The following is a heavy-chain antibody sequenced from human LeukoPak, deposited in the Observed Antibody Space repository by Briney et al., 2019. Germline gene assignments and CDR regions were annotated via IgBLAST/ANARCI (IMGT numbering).Heavy chain of an antibody. CDR2: ISSSSSTI. V-gene: IGHV3-48*01. Sequence: GESLRLSCAASGFTFSSYSMNLVRQAPGKGLEWVSYISSSSSTIYYADSVKGRFTISRDNAKNSLYLQMNSLRAEDTAVYYCAREVASIVDYWGQGTLVTVSS. CDR3: AREVASIVDY. J-gene: IGHJ4*02. D-gene: IGHD2-15*01. CDR1: GFTFSSYS.